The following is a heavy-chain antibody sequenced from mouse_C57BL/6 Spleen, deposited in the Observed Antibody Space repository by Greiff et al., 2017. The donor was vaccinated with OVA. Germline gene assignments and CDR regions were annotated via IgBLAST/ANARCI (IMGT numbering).Heavy chain of an antibody. CDR1: GYTFTSYG. J-gene: IGHJ1*03. CDR3: ARDGVTTVVSFDV. D-gene: IGHD1-1*01. V-gene: IGHV1-81*01. Sequence: QVQLQQSGAELARPGASVKLSCKASGYTFTSYGISWVKQSTGQGLEWIGEIYPRSGNTYYNEKFKGKATLTADKSSSTAYMELRSLTSEDSAVYFCARDGVTTVVSFDVWGTGTTVTVSS. CDR2: IYPRSGNT.